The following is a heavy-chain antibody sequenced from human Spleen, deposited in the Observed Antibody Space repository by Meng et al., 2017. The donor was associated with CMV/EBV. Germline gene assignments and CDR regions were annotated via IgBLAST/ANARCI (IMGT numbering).Heavy chain of an antibody. CDR1: GGSISSSSYY. J-gene: IGHJ3*02. CDR3: ARTPEVGATGAFDI. Sequence: SETLSLTCTVSGGSISSSSYYWGWIRQPPGKGLEWIGSIYYSGSTYYNPSLKSRVTISVDTSKNQFSLKLSSVTAADTAVYYCARTPEVGATGAFDIWGQGTTVTVSS. CDR2: IYYSGST. D-gene: IGHD1-26*01. V-gene: IGHV4-39*07.